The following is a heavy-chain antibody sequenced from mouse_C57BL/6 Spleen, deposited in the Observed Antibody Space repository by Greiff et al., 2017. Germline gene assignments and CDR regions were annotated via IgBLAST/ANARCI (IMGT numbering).Heavy chain of an antibody. V-gene: IGHV2-6-1*01. CDR2: IWSDGST. Sequence: VKVVESGPGLVAPSQSLSITCTVSGFSLTSYGVHWVRQPPGKGLEWLVVIWSDGSTTYNSALKSRLSISKDNSKSQVVLKMNSLQADDTAMYYYARHGYDAMDYWGQGTSVTVSS. CDR1: GFSLTSYG. CDR3: ARHGYDAMDY. J-gene: IGHJ4*01.